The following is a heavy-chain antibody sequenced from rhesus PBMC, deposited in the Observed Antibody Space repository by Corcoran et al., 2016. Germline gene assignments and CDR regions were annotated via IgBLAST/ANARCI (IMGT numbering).Heavy chain of an antibody. CDR2: IYGDVDK. J-gene: IGHJ4*01. V-gene: IGHV2S1*01. Sequence: QVTLKESGPALVKPTQTLTLTCTFSGFSLSTSGMGVGWIRQPPGKALEWPASIYGDVDKYYSTSLKSRLTISKDTAKNQVVLTMTNMDPVDTATYYCARGGWRYYFDYWGQGVLVTVSS. D-gene: IGHD6-31*01. CDR3: ARGGWRYYFDY. CDR1: GFSLSTSGMG.